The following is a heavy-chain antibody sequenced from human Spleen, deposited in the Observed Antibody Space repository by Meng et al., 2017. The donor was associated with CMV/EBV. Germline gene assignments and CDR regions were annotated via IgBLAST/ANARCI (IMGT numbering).Heavy chain of an antibody. CDR3: ARVGVLYGGEMSSCYYFYYFDP. CDR1: GDSVSINEYY. V-gene: IGHV4-61*08. J-gene: IGHJ5*02. Sequence: SETLSLTCSVPGDSVSINEYYWSWIRQPPGKGLEWVGYMYYTGNSNYSPSLKSRVTISVDTSKNQVSLKLSSVTPADTAVYYCARVGVLYGGEMSSCYYFYYFDPWGQGTRVTVSS. CDR2: MYYTGNS. D-gene: IGHD3-22*01.